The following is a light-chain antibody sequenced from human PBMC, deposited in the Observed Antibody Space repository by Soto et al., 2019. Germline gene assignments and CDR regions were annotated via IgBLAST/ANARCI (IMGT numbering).Light chain of an antibody. CDR1: QDINYD. V-gene: IGKV1-33*01. CDR3: QQYDNFPT. J-gene: IGKJ4*01. Sequence: DIQMTQSPSSLSASVGDRFTMTGQASQDINYDSNWYQPTPGKAPKLLIYGSSKLETGVPSRFSGSGYGTDFTFTIASLQPEDIATYYCQQYDNFPTFGGGTKVDIK. CDR2: GSS.